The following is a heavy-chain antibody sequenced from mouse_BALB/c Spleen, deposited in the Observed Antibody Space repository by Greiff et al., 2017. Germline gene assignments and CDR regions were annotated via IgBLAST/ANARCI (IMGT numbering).Heavy chain of an antibody. Sequence: QVQLKESGPGLVAPSQSLSITCTVSGFSLTGYGVNWVRQPPGKGLEWLGMIWGDGSTDYNSALKSRLSISKDNSKSQVFLKMNSLQTDDTARYYCARAPRSYYYAMDYWGQGTSVTVSS. J-gene: IGHJ4*01. CDR1: GFSLTGYG. V-gene: IGHV2-6-7*01. CDR2: IWGDGST. D-gene: IGHD1-1*01. CDR3: ARAPRSYYYAMDY.